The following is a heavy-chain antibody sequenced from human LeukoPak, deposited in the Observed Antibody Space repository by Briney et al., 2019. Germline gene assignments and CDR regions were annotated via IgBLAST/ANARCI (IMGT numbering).Heavy chain of an antibody. D-gene: IGHD3-22*01. V-gene: IGHV1-46*01. CDR2: INPSGGST. CDR1: GYTFTSYY. J-gene: IGHJ3*02. Sequence: GASVKDSCKASGYTFTSYYMHWVRQAPGQGLEWMGIINPSGGSTSYAQKFQGRVTMTRDTSTSTVYMELSSLRSEDTAVYYCARQPYYYDRLDAFDIWGQGTMVTVSS. CDR3: ARQPYYYDRLDAFDI.